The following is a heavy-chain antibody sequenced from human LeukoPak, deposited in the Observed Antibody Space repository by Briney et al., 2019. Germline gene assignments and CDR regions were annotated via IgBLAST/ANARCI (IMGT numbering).Heavy chain of an antibody. V-gene: IGHV3-23*01. CDR1: GFTFSSYG. CDR3: AKDYSKTSYYGSGTYYRPNWFDP. J-gene: IGHJ5*02. CDR2: INGRGGST. Sequence: GGSLRLSCAASGFTFSSYGMSWVRQAPGKGLDWVSDINGRGGSTYYADSVKGRFTISRDNSKNTLYLQMNSLKDEDTAVYYCAKDYSKTSYYGSGTYYRPNWFDPWGQGTLVTVSS. D-gene: IGHD3-10*01.